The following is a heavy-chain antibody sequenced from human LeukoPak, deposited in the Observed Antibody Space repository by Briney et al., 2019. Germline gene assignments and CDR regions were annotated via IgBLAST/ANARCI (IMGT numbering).Heavy chain of an antibody. CDR1: GVSISSGSYY. J-gene: IGHJ5*02. D-gene: IGHD3-3*01. CDR2: IYTSGST. CDR3: ARALRITIFGVVIGWFDP. V-gene: IGHV4-61*02. Sequence: PSETLSLTCTVSGVSISSGSYYWSWIRQPAGKGLEWIGRIYTSGSTNYNPSLKSRVTISVDTSKNQFSLKLSSVTAADTAGYYCARALRITIFGVVIGWFDPWGQGTLVTVSS.